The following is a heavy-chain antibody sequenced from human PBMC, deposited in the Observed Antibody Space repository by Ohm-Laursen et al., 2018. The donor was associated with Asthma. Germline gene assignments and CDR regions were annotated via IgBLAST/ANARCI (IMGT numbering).Heavy chain of an antibody. Sequence: SLRLSCAASGFTFSRYYMAWVRQAPGKGLEWVSGISFSADSTYYPDSVKGRFTISRDNSRNTLYLQMNSLRAEDTAVYYCAREEDYYDSSGYYTSYYYYYGMDVWGQGTTVTVSS. CDR1: GFTFSRYY. J-gene: IGHJ6*02. CDR2: ISFSADST. CDR3: AREEDYYDSSGYYTSYYYYYGMDV. V-gene: IGHV3-23*01. D-gene: IGHD3-22*01.